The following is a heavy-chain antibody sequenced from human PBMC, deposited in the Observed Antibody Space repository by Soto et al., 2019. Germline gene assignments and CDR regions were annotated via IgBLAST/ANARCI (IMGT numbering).Heavy chain of an antibody. CDR3: ASDYGVGALFDL. CDR1: GYTFTSYG. Sequence: QVQLVQSGAEVKKPGASVKVSCKASGYTFTSYGISWVRQAPAQGLEWMGWNSAYNGNTNYAQKLQGRVTMSTYTSTSTDYMELRSLRSDGTGVYDCASDYGVGALFDLWGQRTLVSVSS. V-gene: IGHV1-18*01. J-gene: IGHJ5*02. CDR2: NSAYNGNT. D-gene: IGHD3-10*01.